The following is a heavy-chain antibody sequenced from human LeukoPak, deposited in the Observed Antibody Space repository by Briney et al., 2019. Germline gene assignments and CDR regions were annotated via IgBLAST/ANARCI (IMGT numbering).Heavy chain of an antibody. V-gene: IGHV3-7*01. CDR1: GFTFKKYW. Sequence: PGESLRLSCAASGFTFKKYWMNWVRQVPGKGLECLANIKEDGSETYYADSVKGRFTISRDNPKNLLFLQINSLRVEDTAVYYCARGPTYDFWSGYYKGEYYYYMDVWGKGTTVTVSS. J-gene: IGHJ6*03. CDR2: IKEDGSET. CDR3: ARGPTYDFWSGYYKGEYYYYMDV. D-gene: IGHD3-3*01.